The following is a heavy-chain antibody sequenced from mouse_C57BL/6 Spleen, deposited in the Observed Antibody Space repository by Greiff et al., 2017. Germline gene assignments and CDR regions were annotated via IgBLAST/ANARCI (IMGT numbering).Heavy chain of an antibody. J-gene: IGHJ4*01. CDR1: GYSITSGYY. Sequence: EVLLVEPGPGLVKPAQSLSLSCSVTGYSITSGYYWNWLRQFPGNKLEWMGYISYDGSNNYNPHLKNRISITRDTSENPFFLKLNSVTTADTATYYCAREVPNYYGSMYYAMDYWGQGTSVTVSS. CDR3: AREVPNYYGSMYYAMDY. V-gene: IGHV3-6*01. D-gene: IGHD1-1*01. CDR2: ISYDGSN.